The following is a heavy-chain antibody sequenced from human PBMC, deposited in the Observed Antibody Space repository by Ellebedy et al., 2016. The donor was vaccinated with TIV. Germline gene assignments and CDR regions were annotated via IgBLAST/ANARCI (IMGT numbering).Heavy chain of an antibody. CDR2: ISNNADAT. J-gene: IGHJ4*02. CDR1: GFTFSSHA. CDR3: ARATRVAGSPNSLIDY. Sequence: GESLKIPCAASGFTFSSHAMSWVRQAPGKGLEWVSVISNNADATYYADPVKGRFTISRDNSKNTVYLQMNSLRAEDTALYYCARATRVAGSPNSLIDYWGQGILVTVSS. D-gene: IGHD6-19*01. V-gene: IGHV3-23*01.